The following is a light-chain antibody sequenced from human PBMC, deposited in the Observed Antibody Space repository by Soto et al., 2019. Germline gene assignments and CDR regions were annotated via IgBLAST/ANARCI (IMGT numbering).Light chain of an antibody. CDR1: SSDVGGYNY. V-gene: IGLV2-8*01. J-gene: IGLJ1*01. Sequence: QSALTQPPSASGSPGQSVTISCTGTSSDVGGYNYVSWYQHYPDKVPKLMIYEVNKRPSGVPDRFSGSKSGNTASLTISGLQADDEADYYCTSYAGGNNVFGTGTKVTVL. CDR2: EVN. CDR3: TSYAGGNNV.